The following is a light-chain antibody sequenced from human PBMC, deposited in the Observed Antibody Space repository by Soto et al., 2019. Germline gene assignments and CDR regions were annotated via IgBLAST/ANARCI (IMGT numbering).Light chain of an antibody. CDR2: AAS. Sequence: MTQSPSXLSASVXDRVTITXRAXQGIXNDLVWYQQKPGKAPKRLIYAASTLQSGVPSRFSGSGSGTEFTLTISSLQPEDFATYYCLQHNSYPRTFGQGTKVEIK. V-gene: IGKV1-17*01. J-gene: IGKJ1*01. CDR1: QGIXND. CDR3: LQHNSYPRT.